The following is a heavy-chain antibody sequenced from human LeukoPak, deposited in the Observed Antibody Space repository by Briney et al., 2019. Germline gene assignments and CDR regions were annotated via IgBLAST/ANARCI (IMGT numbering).Heavy chain of an antibody. J-gene: IGHJ4*02. Sequence: SETLSLTCTVSGGSISSYYWSWIRQPPGRGLEWIAYLFYSGSTDYNPSLESRVTISVDTSKNQFSLKLRSVTAADTAVYYCATVAVIRGVTYFDYWGQGTLVTVSS. V-gene: IGHV4-59*01. CDR3: ATVAVIRGVTYFDY. CDR2: LFYSGST. CDR1: GGSISSYY. D-gene: IGHD3-10*01.